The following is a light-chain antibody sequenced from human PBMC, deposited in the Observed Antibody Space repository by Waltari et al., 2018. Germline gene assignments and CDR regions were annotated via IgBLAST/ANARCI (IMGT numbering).Light chain of an antibody. CDR3: QQTNSFPVT. J-gene: IGKJ5*01. CDR2: GAS. V-gene: IGKV1D-12*01. Sequence: DIHMTQSPSSVSASVGDRVTITCRASQGISTGLAWYQQKPGKAPELLIYGASSLESVVPSRFSGSGSGTDFTLTISSLQPEDFATYYCQQTNSFPVTFGQGTRLEIK. CDR1: QGISTG.